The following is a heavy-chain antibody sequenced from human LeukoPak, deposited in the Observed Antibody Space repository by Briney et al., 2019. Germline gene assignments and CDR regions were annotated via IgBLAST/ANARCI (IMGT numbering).Heavy chain of an antibody. V-gene: IGHV4-39*01. Sequence: SETLSLTCTVCGDSISTSGYYCDWIRRPPGKGLEWIGNIYYIGNTWYNPSLKSRVTMSVDTSKNQFSLRLSSVTAADTAVYYCTRHLPGATWFDPWGQGTQVTVSS. CDR1: GDSISTSGYY. J-gene: IGHJ5*02. CDR2: IYYIGNT. CDR3: TRHLPGATWFDP. D-gene: IGHD1-26*01.